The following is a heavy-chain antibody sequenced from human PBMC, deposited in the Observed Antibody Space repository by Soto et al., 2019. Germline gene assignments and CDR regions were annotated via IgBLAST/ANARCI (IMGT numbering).Heavy chain of an antibody. V-gene: IGHV4-59*01. CDR3: ARCQGFGGLTWFAP. J-gene: IGHJ5*02. CDR2: IYYSGST. CDR1: GGSINSDY. Sequence: SETLSLTCTVSGGSINSDYWSWIRQPPGKGLEWIGYIYYSGSTNYNPSLKSRVTISVDTSKNQFSLKLSSVTAADTAVYYCARCQGFGGLTWFAPWGQGTLVPVSS. D-gene: IGHD3-10*01.